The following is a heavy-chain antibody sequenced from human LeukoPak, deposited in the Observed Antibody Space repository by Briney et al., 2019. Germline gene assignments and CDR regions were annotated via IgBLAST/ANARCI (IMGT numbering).Heavy chain of an antibody. Sequence: GGSLRLSCAASGFTFSSYAMSWVRQAPGKGLEWVSAISGSGGSTYYADSVKGRFTISRDNSKNTLYLQMYSLRAEDTAVYYCARRNAVRTFDYWGQGTLVTVSS. D-gene: IGHD1-1*01. CDR2: ISGSGGST. J-gene: IGHJ4*02. V-gene: IGHV3-23*01. CDR3: ARRNAVRTFDY. CDR1: GFTFSSYA.